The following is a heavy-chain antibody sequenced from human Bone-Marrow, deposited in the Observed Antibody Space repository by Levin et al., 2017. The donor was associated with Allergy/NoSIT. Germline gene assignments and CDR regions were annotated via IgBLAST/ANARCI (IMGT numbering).Heavy chain of an antibody. CDR2: INFGGSA. Sequence: PSETLSLTCAVYGGSFSNNYWTWIRQSPGKGLEWIADINFGGSANYNPSLARRVTISIDTSKQQFSLKLMSLTAADSGVYYCARVSRIYLSANWLWNSDPNYFDPWGQGTLVTISS. V-gene: IGHV4-34*01. CDR3: ARVSRIYLSANWLWNSDPNYFDP. D-gene: IGHD2-8*02. CDR1: GGSFSNNY. J-gene: IGHJ5*02.